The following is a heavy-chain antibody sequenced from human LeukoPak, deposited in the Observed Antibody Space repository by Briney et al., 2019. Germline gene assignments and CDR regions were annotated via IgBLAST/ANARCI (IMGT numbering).Heavy chain of an antibody. J-gene: IGHJ4*02. Sequence: GGSLRLSCAASGFTFSSYWMHWVRQAPGKGLVWVSRINSDGSNTNYADSVKGRFTISRDNAKNTLYLHMNSLRAEDTAVYYCARESATVVNLDYWGQGTLVTVSS. CDR2: INSDGSNT. CDR1: GFTFSSYW. D-gene: IGHD4-23*01. CDR3: ARESATVVNLDY. V-gene: IGHV3-74*01.